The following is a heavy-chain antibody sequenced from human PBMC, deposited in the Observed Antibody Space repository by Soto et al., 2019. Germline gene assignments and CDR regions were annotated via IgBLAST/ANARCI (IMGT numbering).Heavy chain of an antibody. CDR2: INHSGST. D-gene: IGHD2-15*01. V-gene: IGHV4-34*01. J-gene: IGHJ4*02. Sequence: SETLSLTCAVYGGSFSGYYWSWIRQPPGKGLEWIGEINHSGSTNYNPSLKSRVTISVDTSKNQFSLKLNSVTAADTAIYYCASDTYCSGGTCTGYWGQGTLVTVSS. CDR3: ASDTYCSGGTCTGY. CDR1: GGSFSGYY.